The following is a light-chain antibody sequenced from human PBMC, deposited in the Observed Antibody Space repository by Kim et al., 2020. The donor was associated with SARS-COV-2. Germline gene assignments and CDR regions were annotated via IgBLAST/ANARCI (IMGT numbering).Light chain of an antibody. CDR2: AAS. J-gene: IGKJ2*01. CDR1: QSISSY. CDR3: QQSYSTPMYT. Sequence: ASVGDRVTITCRASQSISSYLHWYQQNPGKAPKLLIYAASSLQSGVPSRFSGSGSGTDFTLTISSLQPEDFATYYCQQSYSTPMYTFGQGTKLEI. V-gene: IGKV1-39*01.